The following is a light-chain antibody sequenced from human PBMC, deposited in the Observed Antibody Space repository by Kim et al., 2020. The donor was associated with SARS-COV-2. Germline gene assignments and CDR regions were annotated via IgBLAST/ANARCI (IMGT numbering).Light chain of an antibody. V-gene: IGLV1-44*01. CDR3: ASWDDSLNDYV. CDR1: SANSGRNS. Sequence: GQSVTNSSSGGSANSGRNSLNWFPQLPGSAPNLLIYSNNQRPSGVPDRFSGSKSGTSASLAISGLQSDDEADYYCASWDDSLNDYVFGPGTKVTVL. J-gene: IGLJ1*01. CDR2: SNN.